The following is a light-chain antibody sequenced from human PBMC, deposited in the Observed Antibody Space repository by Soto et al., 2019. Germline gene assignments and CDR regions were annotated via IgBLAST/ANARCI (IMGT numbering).Light chain of an antibody. J-gene: IGKJ1*01. CDR1: QRISSW. V-gene: IGKV1-5*01. CDR2: DAS. CDR3: QQYNSYSAWT. Sequence: DIQMTQSPSTLSASVGDRVTITCRASQRISSWLAWYQQKPGKAPKLLIYDASSLESGVPSRFSGSGSGTEFTLTISILQPDDFASYYCQQYNSYSAWTFGQGTKVEIK.